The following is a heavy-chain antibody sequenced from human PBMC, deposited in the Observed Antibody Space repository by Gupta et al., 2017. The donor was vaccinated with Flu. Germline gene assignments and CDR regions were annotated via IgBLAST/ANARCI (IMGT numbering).Heavy chain of an antibody. CDR1: GFTFSSYG. Sequence: QVQLVESGGGVVQPGRSLRLSCAASGFTFSSYGMHWVRQAPGKGLEWVAVIWYDGSNKYYADSVKGRFTISRDNSKNTLYLQMNSLRAEDTAVYYCARDEANGSGSEFDYWGQGTLVTVSS. CDR2: IWYDGSNK. J-gene: IGHJ4*02. CDR3: ARDEANGSGSEFDY. V-gene: IGHV3-33*01. D-gene: IGHD3-10*01.